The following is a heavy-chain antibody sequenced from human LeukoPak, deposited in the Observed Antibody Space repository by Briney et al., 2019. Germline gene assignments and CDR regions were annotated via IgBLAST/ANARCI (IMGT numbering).Heavy chain of an antibody. CDR1: GVTVSGYW. CDR2: SKSDGSST. Sequence: PGGSLRLSCEVSGVTVSGYWMHWVRQAPGKGLVWVSRSKSDGSSTNYADSVKGRFTISRDSAKNTLYLQMNSLRAEDTAVYYCARSDWFDPWGQGTLVTVSS. CDR3: ARSDWFDP. J-gene: IGHJ5*02. V-gene: IGHV3-74*01.